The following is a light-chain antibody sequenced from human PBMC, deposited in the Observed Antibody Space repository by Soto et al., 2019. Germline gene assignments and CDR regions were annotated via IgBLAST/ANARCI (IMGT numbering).Light chain of an antibody. J-gene: IGKJ1*01. Sequence: DIQLTQSPSTLSASVGDRVTLTCRASQSLNSRLAWYQQRPGKAPKLLIYDASTLESGVPSRFSGSGSGTEFILTINNLQPDDLATYICQQYKSYSTFGRGTKVEIK. V-gene: IGKV1-5*01. CDR1: QSLNSR. CDR2: DAS. CDR3: QQYKSYST.